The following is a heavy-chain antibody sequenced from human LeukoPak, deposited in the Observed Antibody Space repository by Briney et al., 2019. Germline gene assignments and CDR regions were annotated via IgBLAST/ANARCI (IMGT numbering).Heavy chain of an antibody. V-gene: IGHV3-23*01. CDR2: ISSSGGGT. J-gene: IGHJ4*02. Sequence: GGSLRLSCAASGFTFNDYAMTWVRQAPGKGLEWVSAISSSGGGTYYVDSVKGRFTISRDNSGNSLYLQMNSLRADDTAVYYCAKETRARTTWPFDYWGQGTLVTVSS. CDR1: GFTFNDYA. D-gene: IGHD1-1*01. CDR3: AKETRARTTWPFDY.